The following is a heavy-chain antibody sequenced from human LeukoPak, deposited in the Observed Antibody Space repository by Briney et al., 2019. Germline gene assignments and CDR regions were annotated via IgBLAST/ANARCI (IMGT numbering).Heavy chain of an antibody. CDR1: GFSISNYW. Sequence: GGSLRLSCAASGFSISNYWMSWVRQAPGKGLEWVANIKQDVDSVKGRFTISRGNAKNSLYLQMNSLRAEDTAVYYCARLVRSGTYPYYYYAMDVWGQGTTVTVSS. D-gene: IGHD1-26*01. CDR2: IKQ. CDR3: ARLVRSGTYPYYYYAMDV. J-gene: IGHJ6*02. V-gene: IGHV3-7*01.